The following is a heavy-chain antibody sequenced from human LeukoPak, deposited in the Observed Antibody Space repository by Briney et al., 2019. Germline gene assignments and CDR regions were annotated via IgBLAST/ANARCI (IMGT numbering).Heavy chain of an antibody. Sequence: GGSLRLSCAASGFTFSGYAMTWVRQAPGKGLEWVSRVTGSGSGTYYADSVKGRFTISRDNSKNTLYLQMNSLRGEDTAVYYCAKIFSGMVRGTFDYWGQGTLVTVSS. J-gene: IGHJ4*02. V-gene: IGHV3-23*01. D-gene: IGHD3-10*01. CDR3: AKIFSGMVRGTFDY. CDR1: GFTFSGYA. CDR2: VTGSGSGT.